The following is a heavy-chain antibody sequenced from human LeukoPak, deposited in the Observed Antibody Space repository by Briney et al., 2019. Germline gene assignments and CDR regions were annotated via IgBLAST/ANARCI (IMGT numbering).Heavy chain of an antibody. J-gene: IGHJ4*02. Sequence: GASVRVSCKASGYTFTGYYMHWVRQAPGQGLEWRGWINPNSGGTNYAQKFQGRVTMTRDTSISTAYMELSRLRSDDTAVYYCARDAIDTYFDYWGQGTLVTVSS. CDR3: ARDAIDTYFDY. CDR2: INPNSGGT. D-gene: IGHD2-21*01. CDR1: GYTFTGYY. V-gene: IGHV1-2*02.